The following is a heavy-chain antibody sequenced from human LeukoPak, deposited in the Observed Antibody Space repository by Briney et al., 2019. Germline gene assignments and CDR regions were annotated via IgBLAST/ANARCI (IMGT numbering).Heavy chain of an antibody. CDR2: INTNTGNP. CDR3: ARDYYDSSGYYFGMYYFDY. D-gene: IGHD3-22*01. J-gene: IGHJ4*02. CDR1: GYTFTSYA. V-gene: IGHV7-4-1*02. Sequence: ASVKVSCKASGYTFTSYAMNWVRQAPGQGLEWMGWINTNTGNPTYAQGFTGRFVFSLDTSVSTAYLQISSLKAEDTAVYYCARDYYDSSGYYFGMYYFDYWGQGTLVTVSS.